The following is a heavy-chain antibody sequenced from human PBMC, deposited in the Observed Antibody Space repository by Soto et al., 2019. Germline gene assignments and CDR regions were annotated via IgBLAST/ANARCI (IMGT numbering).Heavy chain of an antibody. CDR3: ARLPDYYGSGSYYSDYYYYGMDV. D-gene: IGHD3-10*01. CDR2: IYPGDSDT. J-gene: IGHJ6*02. Sequence: ASVKVSCKASGGTFSSYWIGWVCQMPGKGLEWMGIIYPGDSDTRYSPSFQGQVTISADKSISTAYLQWSSLKASDTAMYYCARLPDYYGSGSYYSDYYYYGMDVWGQGTTVTVS. V-gene: IGHV5-51*01. CDR1: GGTFSSYW.